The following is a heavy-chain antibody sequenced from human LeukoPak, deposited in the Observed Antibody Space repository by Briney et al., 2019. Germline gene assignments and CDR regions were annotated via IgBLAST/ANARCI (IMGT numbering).Heavy chain of an antibody. Sequence: ASVKVSCKASGYTFTGYFMHWVRQAPGQGLEWMGWINPSSGDTTYAQTFQVRVTMTRDTSITTAYMELSRLRSDDTAVYYCARSVTSAWSHNDFWGQGTLVTVSS. CDR2: INPSSGDT. CDR1: GYTFTGYF. D-gene: IGHD6-19*01. J-gene: IGHJ4*02. CDR3: ARSVTSAWSHNDF. V-gene: IGHV1-2*02.